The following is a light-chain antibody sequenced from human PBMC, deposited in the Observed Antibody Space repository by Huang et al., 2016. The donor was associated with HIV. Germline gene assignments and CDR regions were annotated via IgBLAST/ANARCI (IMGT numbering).Light chain of an antibody. CDR1: QSVNSY. V-gene: IGKV3-11*01. J-gene: IGKJ4*01. Sequence: EIVLTQSPVTLSLSPGKRATLSCRASQSVNSYLAWYQQKPGQAPMLLIYDASNRATGIPARFSGSGSGTDFTLTISNVQSEDFAVYYCQQRSAWPLTFGGGTKVEI. CDR2: DAS. CDR3: QQRSAWPLT.